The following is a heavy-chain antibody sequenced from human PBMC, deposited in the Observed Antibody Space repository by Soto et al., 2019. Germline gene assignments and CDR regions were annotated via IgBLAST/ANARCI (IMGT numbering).Heavy chain of an antibody. Sequence: QVQLQESGPGLVKPSETLSLTCTVSGGSISSYYWSWIRQPPGKGLEWIGYIYYSGSTNYNPSLKSRVTISVDTSKYQFSLKLSSVTAADTAVYYCARPSGSYYRMYNWFDPWGQGTLVTVSS. CDR1: GGSISSYY. J-gene: IGHJ5*02. V-gene: IGHV4-59*08. D-gene: IGHD3-10*01. CDR2: IYYSGST. CDR3: ARPSGSYYRMYNWFDP.